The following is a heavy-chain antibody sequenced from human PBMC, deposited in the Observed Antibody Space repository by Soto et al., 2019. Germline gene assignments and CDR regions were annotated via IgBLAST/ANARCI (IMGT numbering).Heavy chain of an antibody. CDR2: IIPIFGTA. D-gene: IGHD2-2*01. CDR1: GGTFSSYA. CDR3: ARGGGCSSTSCYPRGFGRFAY. Sequence: QVQLVQSGAEVKKPGSSVKVSCKASGGTFSSYAISWVRQAPGQGLEWMGGIIPIFGTANYAQKFQGRVTITADESTSTAYMELSSLRSEDTAVYYCARGGGCSSTSCYPRGFGRFAYWGQGTLVTVSS. V-gene: IGHV1-69*01. J-gene: IGHJ4*02.